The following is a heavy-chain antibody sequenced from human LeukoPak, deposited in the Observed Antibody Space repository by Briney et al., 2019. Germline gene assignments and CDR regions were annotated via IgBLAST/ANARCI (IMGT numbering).Heavy chain of an antibody. CDR1: GYTFTSYG. CDR2: INPSGGST. Sequence: ASVKVSCKASGYTFTSYGISWVRQAPGQRLEWMGIINPSGGSTNYAQNFQGRVTMTRDTSTSTVYMELSSLRSEDTAVYYCARVRDGYNDAYDIWGQGTMVTVPS. V-gene: IGHV1-46*01. J-gene: IGHJ3*02. CDR3: ARVRDGYNDAYDI. D-gene: IGHD5-24*01.